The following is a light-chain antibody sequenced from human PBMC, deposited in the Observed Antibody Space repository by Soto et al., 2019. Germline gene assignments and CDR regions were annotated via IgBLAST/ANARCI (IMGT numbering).Light chain of an antibody. V-gene: IGKV1-5*03. Sequence: DIQMTQSPSTLSASVGDRVTITCRASQSISSWLAWYQQKPGKAPKLLIYKASSLESGVPSRFSGSGSGTEFTLTISSLQPDDFATYYCQQYNSYSLTFRGGNKVDIK. CDR1: QSISSW. J-gene: IGKJ4*01. CDR3: QQYNSYSLT. CDR2: KAS.